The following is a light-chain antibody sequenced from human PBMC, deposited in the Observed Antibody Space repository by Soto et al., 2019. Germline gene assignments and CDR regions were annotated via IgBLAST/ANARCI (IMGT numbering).Light chain of an antibody. CDR1: QSVNTY. V-gene: IGKV1-39*01. CDR2: AAS. Sequence: DIQMTQSPSSLSASVGDRVTITCRASQSVNTYLHWYQQKAGQAPKLLIYAASNLQSGVPSRFSGSGSGADFTLTISGLQPEDFASYHCQQTYSDISFGGGTKVDIK. J-gene: IGKJ4*01. CDR3: QQTYSDIS.